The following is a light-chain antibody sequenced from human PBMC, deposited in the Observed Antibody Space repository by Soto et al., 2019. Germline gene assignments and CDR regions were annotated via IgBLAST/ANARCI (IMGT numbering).Light chain of an antibody. Sequence: QSALTQPPSASGSPGQSVTISCTGTSSDVGGYNYVSWYQQHPGKAPKLMMYEVSKRPSGVPDRFSGSKSGNTASLTVSGPQAEDEADYYCSSYAGTNNLVFGGGTKVTVL. CDR3: SSYAGTNNLV. J-gene: IGLJ3*02. CDR1: SSDVGGYNY. CDR2: EVS. V-gene: IGLV2-8*01.